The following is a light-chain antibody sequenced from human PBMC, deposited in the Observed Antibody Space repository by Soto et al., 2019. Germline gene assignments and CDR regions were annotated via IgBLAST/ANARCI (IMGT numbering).Light chain of an antibody. CDR1: QSVSSY. J-gene: IGKJ2*01. V-gene: IGKV3-11*01. CDR2: DAF. CDR3: QQRSNWHPEFT. Sequence: EIVLTQSPATLSLSPGEGVTLSCRASQSVSSYLAWYQQKPGQAPRLLIYDAFNRATGIPDRFSGSGSGTDFTLTISSLEPEDFAVYYCQQRSNWHPEFTFGQGNKLEI.